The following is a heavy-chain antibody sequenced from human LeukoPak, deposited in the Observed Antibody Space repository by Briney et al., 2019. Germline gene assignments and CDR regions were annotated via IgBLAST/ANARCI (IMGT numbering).Heavy chain of an antibody. J-gene: IGHJ6*03. Sequence: GGSLRLSCAASGFTFSSYGMHWVGQAPGKWLEWVAFIRYDGSNKYYADSVKGRFTISRDNSKNTLYLQMNSLRAEDTAVYYCAKVKGGDYYYYYMDVWGKGTTVTVSS. CDR2: IRYDGSNK. CDR1: GFTFSSYG. D-gene: IGHD3-16*01. CDR3: AKVKGGDYYYYYMDV. V-gene: IGHV3-30*02.